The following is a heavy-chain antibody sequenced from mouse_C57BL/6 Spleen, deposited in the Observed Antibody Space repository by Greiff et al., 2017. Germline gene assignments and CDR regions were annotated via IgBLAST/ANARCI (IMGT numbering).Heavy chain of an antibody. CDR1: GFTFSSYT. CDR3: ARRGDYGRAMDY. D-gene: IGHD2-4*01. CDR2: ISGGGGNT. Sequence: EVQLVESGGGLVKPGGSLKLSCAASGFTFSSYTLSWVRQTPEKRLEWVATISGGGGNTYYPDSVKGRFTISRDNAKNTLYLQMSSLRSEDTAVYYCARRGDYGRAMDYGGQGTSVTVSS. J-gene: IGHJ4*01. V-gene: IGHV5-9*04.